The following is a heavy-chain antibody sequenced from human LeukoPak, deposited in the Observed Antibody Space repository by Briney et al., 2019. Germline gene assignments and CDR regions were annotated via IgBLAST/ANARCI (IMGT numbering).Heavy chain of an antibody. CDR2: IYYSGTT. CDR1: GGSISSYY. J-gene: IGHJ4*02. D-gene: IGHD4-4*01. Sequence: SETLSLTCTVSGGSISSYYWSWIRQPPGKGLEWIGYIYYSGTTNYNPSLKSRVTISVDTSKNQFSLKLSSVTAADTAVYYCARLFMTTGALDYWGQGTLVTVSS. V-gene: IGHV4-59*12. CDR3: ARLFMTTGALDY.